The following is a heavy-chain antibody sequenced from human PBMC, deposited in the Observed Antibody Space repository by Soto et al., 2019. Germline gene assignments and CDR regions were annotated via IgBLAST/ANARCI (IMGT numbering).Heavy chain of an antibody. Sequence: GESLKISCKGSGYSFTSYWIGWVRQMPGKGLEWMGFIYPGDSDTRYSPSFQGQVTISADKSISTAYLQWSSLKASDTAMYYCARLPVAGFSYSNEPDYYYGMDVWGQGTTVTVSS. D-gene: IGHD4-4*01. CDR1: GYSFTSYW. J-gene: IGHJ6*02. V-gene: IGHV5-51*01. CDR2: IYPGDSDT. CDR3: ARLPVAGFSYSNEPDYYYGMDV.